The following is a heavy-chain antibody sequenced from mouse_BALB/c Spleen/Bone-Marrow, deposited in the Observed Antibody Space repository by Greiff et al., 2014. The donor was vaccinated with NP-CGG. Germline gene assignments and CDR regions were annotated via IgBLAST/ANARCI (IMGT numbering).Heavy chain of an antibody. D-gene: IGHD2-1*01. V-gene: IGHV7-3*02. J-gene: IGHJ1*01. CDR1: GFTFTDYY. CDR3: ARDKNYGSYWYFDV. CDR2: IRNKANGYTT. Sequence: EVQRVESGGGLVQPGGSLRLSCATSGFTFTDYYMNWVRQPPGKALEWLGFIRNKANGYTTEYSASVKGRFTISRDNSQSILYLQMNTLRAEDSATYYCARDKNYGSYWYFDVWGAGTTVTVSS.